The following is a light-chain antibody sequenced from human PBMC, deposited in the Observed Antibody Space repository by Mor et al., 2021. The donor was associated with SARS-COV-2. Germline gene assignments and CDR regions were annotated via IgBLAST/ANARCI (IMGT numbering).Light chain of an antibody. CDR1: VSNIGSYP. CDR2: DND. CDR3: ATWDDSLNGLV. Sequence: GSVSNIGSYPVNWYQHVPGTAPKLLMFDNDRRHSGVPDRFAASRSGTSASLAISGLQSEDEADYYCATWDDSLNGLVFGGGTK. V-gene: IGLV1-44*01. J-gene: IGLJ2*01.